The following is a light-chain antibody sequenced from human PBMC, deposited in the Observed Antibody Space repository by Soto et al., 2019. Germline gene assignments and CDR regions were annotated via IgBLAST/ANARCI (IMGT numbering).Light chain of an antibody. CDR2: KAS. J-gene: IGKJ1*01. CDR3: QQYSTSTPRT. CDR1: QSISIW. V-gene: IGKV1-5*03. Sequence: DIQMTQSPSTLSASVGDRVTITCRASQSISIWLAWYHQKPGKAPKMLIYKASSLRSWGPSRFSGGRSGTKFTLTISSLQPDEFATYYCQQYSTSTPRTFGQGTKVDIK.